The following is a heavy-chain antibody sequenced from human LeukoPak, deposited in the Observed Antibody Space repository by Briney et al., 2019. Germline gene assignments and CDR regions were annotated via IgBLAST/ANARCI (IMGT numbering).Heavy chain of an antibody. CDR2: IKQDGSEK. Sequence: PGGSLRLSCAASGFTFSSYWMSWVRQAPGKGLEWVASIKQDGSEKYYVDSVKGRFTISRDNAKNSLYLQMNSLGAEDTAVYYCARVHILTGYAFDYWGQGTLVTVSS. J-gene: IGHJ4*02. CDR3: ARVHILTGYAFDY. D-gene: IGHD3-9*01. V-gene: IGHV3-7*01. CDR1: GFTFSSYW.